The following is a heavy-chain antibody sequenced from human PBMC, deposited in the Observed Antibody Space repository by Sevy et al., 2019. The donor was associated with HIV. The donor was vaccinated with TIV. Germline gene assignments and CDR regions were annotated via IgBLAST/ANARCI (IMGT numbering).Heavy chain of an antibody. CDR1: GYTFTSYY. CDR3: XXXXXXDYSGPGY. CDR2: INPSGGST. V-gene: IGHV1-46*01. D-gene: IGHD3-22*01. J-gene: IGHJ4*02. Sequence: ASVKVSCKASGYTFTSYYMHWVRQAPGQGLEWMGIINPSGGSTSYAQKFQGRVTMTRDTSTSTVYMELSSLRSEDTXXXXXXXXXXXDYSGPGYWGQGTLVTVSS.